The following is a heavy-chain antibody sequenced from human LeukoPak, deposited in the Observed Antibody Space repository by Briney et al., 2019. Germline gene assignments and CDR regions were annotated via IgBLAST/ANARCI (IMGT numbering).Heavy chain of an antibody. Sequence: GGSLRLSCAASGFTFSSYAMTWVRQAPGKGLEWVSGISGSGGSTYYADSVKGRFTISRDNSKNTLYVQMDSLRAEDTAVYYCAKSDYYDSSGYYYGSDYWGQGTLVTVSS. CDR3: AKSDYYDSSGYYYGSDY. CDR2: ISGSGGST. CDR1: GFTFSSYA. D-gene: IGHD3-22*01. V-gene: IGHV3-23*01. J-gene: IGHJ4*02.